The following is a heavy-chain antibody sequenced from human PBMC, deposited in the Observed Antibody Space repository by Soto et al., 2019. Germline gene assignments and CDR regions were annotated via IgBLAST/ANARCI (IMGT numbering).Heavy chain of an antibody. D-gene: IGHD5-12*01. J-gene: IGHJ5*02. CDR2: IYYSGVT. Sequence: QVQLQESGPGLVKPSGTLSLTCTVSGDSISTYNWGWIRQPPGKGLEWIGCIYYSGVTNYNPSLKSRVTISVDTPKNQLSLKLNSVTAADTAVYYCARVAADIASWLDPWGQGTLVTVSS. CDR3: ARVAADIASWLDP. CDR1: GDSISTYN. V-gene: IGHV4-59*01.